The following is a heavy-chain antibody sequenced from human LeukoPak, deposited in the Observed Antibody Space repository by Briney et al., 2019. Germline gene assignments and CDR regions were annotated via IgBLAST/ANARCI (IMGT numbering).Heavy chain of an antibody. CDR1: GYSISSGYY. J-gene: IGHJ4*02. CDR3: ARHEYGAVGY. CDR2: IYHSGST. D-gene: IGHD4/OR15-4a*01. Sequence: PSETLSLTCAVSGYSISSGYYWGWIRQPPGKGLEWIGSIYHSGSTYYNPSLKGRVTISVDTSKNQFSLKLSSVTAADTAVYYCARHEYGAVGYWGQGTLVTVSS. V-gene: IGHV4-38-2*01.